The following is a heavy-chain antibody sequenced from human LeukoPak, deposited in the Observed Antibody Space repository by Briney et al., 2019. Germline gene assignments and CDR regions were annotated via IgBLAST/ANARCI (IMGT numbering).Heavy chain of an antibody. CDR2: IKQDGSVK. Sequence: GGSLRLSCAASGFTFSSEWMSWVRQAPGKGLEWVADIKQDGSVKYYVDSVKGRFTISRDNAKNSLYLQMNSLRAEDTAVYYCARGDSGDWALGGQGTLVTVSS. D-gene: IGHD2-21*02. J-gene: IGHJ4*02. CDR1: GFTFSSEW. V-gene: IGHV3-7*01. CDR3: ARGDSGDWAL.